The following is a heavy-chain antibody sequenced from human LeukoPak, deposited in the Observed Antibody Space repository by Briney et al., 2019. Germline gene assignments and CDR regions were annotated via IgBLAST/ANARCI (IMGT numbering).Heavy chain of an antibody. J-gene: IGHJ4*02. Sequence: PSETPSLTCAVYGGSFSGYYWSWIRQPPGKGLEWIGEINHSGSTNYNPSLKSRVTISVDTSKNQFSLKLSSVTAADTAVYYCARTVKYSYGYSWFDYWGQGTLVTVSS. D-gene: IGHD5-18*01. V-gene: IGHV4-34*01. CDR1: GGSFSGYY. CDR3: ARTVKYSYGYSWFDY. CDR2: INHSGST.